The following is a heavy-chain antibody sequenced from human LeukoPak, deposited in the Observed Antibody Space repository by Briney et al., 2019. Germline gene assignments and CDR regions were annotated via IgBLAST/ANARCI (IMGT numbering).Heavy chain of an antibody. CDR3: AKDGTYYYDSSGYYPYFDY. CDR2: ISGSGGST. D-gene: IGHD3-22*01. Sequence: GGSLRLSCAASGFTFSSYAMSWVRQAPRKGLEWVSAISGSGGSTYYADSVKGRFTISRDNSKNTLYLQMNSLRAEDTAVYYCAKDGTYYYDSSGYYPYFDYWGQGTLVTVSS. J-gene: IGHJ4*02. V-gene: IGHV3-23*01. CDR1: GFTFSSYA.